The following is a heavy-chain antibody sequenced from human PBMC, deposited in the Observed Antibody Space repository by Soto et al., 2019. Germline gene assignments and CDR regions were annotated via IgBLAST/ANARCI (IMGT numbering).Heavy chain of an antibody. V-gene: IGHV1-18*04. CDR1: GYTFTSYG. CDR2: ISAYNGNT. D-gene: IGHD3-22*01. CDR3: ARDRYYYDSSGYYPY. J-gene: IGHJ4*02. Sequence: PSVKVSCKASGYTFTSYGISWVRQAPGQGLEWMGWISAYNGNTNYAQKLQGRVTMTTDTSTSTAYMELRSLRSDDTAVYYCARDRYYYDSSGYYPYWGQGTLVTVSS.